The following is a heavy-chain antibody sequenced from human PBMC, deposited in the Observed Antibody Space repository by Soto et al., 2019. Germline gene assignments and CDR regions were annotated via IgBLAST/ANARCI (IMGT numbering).Heavy chain of an antibody. CDR2: SSVDGSDT. CDR1: GFTFNHYA. CDR3: ARVHNYYNSGRRDFSVDC. V-gene: IGHV3-23*01. J-gene: IGHJ4*02. D-gene: IGHD3-10*01. Sequence: GGSLRLSCAASGFTFNHYAMSWLRQAPGKGLEWVSLSSVDGSDTYRADSVKGRVTVSRDNSKSTLYLQMDSLRAEDTAVYYCARVHNYYNSGRRDFSVDCWGQGTLVTVSS.